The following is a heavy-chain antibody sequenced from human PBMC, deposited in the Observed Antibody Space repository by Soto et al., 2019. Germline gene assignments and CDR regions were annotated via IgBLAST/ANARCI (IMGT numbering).Heavy chain of an antibody. CDR1: GYAFTTYG. Sequence: QVHLVQSGAEVKKPGASVKVSCKGSGYAFTTYGITWVRQAPGQGLEWMGWISAHNGNTNYAQKPRGRVTVTRDTSKSTAYMELRSLRSDDTAVYYCARGRYGDYWGQGALVTVSS. CDR3: ARGRYGDY. CDR2: ISAHNGNT. D-gene: IGHD1-1*01. V-gene: IGHV1-18*01. J-gene: IGHJ4*02.